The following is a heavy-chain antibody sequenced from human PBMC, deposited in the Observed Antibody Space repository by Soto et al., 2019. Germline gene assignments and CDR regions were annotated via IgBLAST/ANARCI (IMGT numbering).Heavy chain of an antibody. CDR1: GFTFSDSA. Sequence: EVQLVESGGDLVQPGGSLKLSCAASGFTFSDSAIHWVRQSPGKGLEWVGRIRTKPNNYATAYGASVEGRFTIFRDDSKNPAYLQMSSLKTEDTAVYYCTRHVVDTTLSSDFWGQGTLVTVSS. CDR2: IRTKPNNYAT. D-gene: IGHD1-1*01. J-gene: IGHJ4*02. CDR3: TRHVVDTTLSSDF. V-gene: IGHV3-73*02.